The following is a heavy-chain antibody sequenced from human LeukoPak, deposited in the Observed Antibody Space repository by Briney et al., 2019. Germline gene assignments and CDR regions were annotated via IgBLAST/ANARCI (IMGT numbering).Heavy chain of an antibody. CDR2: MYYTGTT. Sequence: SETLSLTCSVSGGSIRSLGYSWGWLRQPPGMGLEWIASMYYTGTTYYNPSLESRVTMSVDTSKNQFSLNLTTVTAADTAAVYCARSVSAYAGRGWFDPWGQGTLVTVSS. CDR1: GGSIRSLGYS. J-gene: IGHJ5*02. V-gene: IGHV4-39*07. CDR3: ARSVSAYAGRGWFDP. D-gene: IGHD5-12*01.